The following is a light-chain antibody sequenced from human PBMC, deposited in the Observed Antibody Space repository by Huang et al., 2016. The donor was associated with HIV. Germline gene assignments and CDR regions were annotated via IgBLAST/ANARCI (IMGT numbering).Light chain of an antibody. CDR3: QQRSNWPWT. CDR2: DAS. J-gene: IGKJ1*01. Sequence: EIVLTQSPATLSLSPGDRATLSCRASQSVSSHLAWYQQKVGQALRLLIYDASNRATGIPARFSGSGSGTDFTLTISSLEPEDFAVYYCQQRSNWPWTFGQGTKVEIK. CDR1: QSVSSH. V-gene: IGKV3-11*01.